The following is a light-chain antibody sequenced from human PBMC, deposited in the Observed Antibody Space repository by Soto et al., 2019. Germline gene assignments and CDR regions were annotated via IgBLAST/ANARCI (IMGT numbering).Light chain of an antibody. Sequence: EIQMTQSPSTLSASVGDRVTITCRASQSTSSWLAWYQQKPGKAPKILIYKASSLESGVPSRFSGSGSGTEFTLTISSLQPDDFATYYCQQYNTYPWTFGQGTKVDIK. CDR3: QQYNTYPWT. V-gene: IGKV1-5*03. CDR2: KAS. CDR1: QSTSSW. J-gene: IGKJ1*01.